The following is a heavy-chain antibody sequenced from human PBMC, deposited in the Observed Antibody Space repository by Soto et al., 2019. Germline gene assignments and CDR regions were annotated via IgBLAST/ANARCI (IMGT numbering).Heavy chain of an antibody. CDR3: AKATNNWNYAYGMDV. Sequence: GGSLRLSCAASGFTFSSYAMSWVRQAPGKGLEWVSAISGSGGSTYYADSVKGRFTISRDNSKNTLYLQMNSLRAEDTTVYYCAKATNNWNYAYGMDVWGQGTTVTVSS. D-gene: IGHD1-20*01. V-gene: IGHV3-23*01. CDR1: GFTFSSYA. J-gene: IGHJ6*02. CDR2: ISGSGGST.